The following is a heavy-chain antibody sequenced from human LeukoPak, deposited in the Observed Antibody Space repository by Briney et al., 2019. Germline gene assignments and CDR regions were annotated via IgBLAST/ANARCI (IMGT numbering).Heavy chain of an antibody. V-gene: IGHV1-18*01. J-gene: IGHJ4*02. CDR2: ISAYNGNT. CDR3: ARDPEYCSSTSCSDDFDY. CDR1: GYIFTSYG. Sequence: GASVKVSCKASGYIFTSYGISWVRQAPGQGLEWMGWISAYNGNTNYAQKLQGRVTMTTDTSTSTAYMELSSLRSEDTAVYYCARDPEYCSSTSCSDDFDYWGQGTLVTVSS. D-gene: IGHD2-2*01.